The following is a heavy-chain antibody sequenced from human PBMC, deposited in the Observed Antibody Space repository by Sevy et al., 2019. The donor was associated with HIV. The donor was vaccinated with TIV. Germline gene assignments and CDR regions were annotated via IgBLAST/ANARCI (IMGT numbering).Heavy chain of an antibody. CDR2: IKSNADGGTI. Sequence: GGSLRLSCAASGFTFSDYYMSWIRQAPGKGLEWVGRIKSNADGGTIDYAAPVKGRFIISRDDSKNTLYLQMNSLKTEDTGVYYCSTDPIILLLVTDGMDVWGQGTTVTVSS. CDR3: STDPIILLLVTDGMDV. CDR1: GFTFSDYY. J-gene: IGHJ6*02. V-gene: IGHV3-15*05. D-gene: IGHD2-8*02.